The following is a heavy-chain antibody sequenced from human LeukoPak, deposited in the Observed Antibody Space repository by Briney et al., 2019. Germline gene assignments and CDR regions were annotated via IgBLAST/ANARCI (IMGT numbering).Heavy chain of an antibody. CDR3: ARDPSWDGYND. D-gene: IGHD5-24*01. V-gene: IGHV1-69*13. Sequence: GASVRVSCKASGGTFSSYAISWVRQAPGQGLEWMGGIIPIFGTANYAQKFQGRVTITADESTSTAYMELSSLRSEDTAVYYCARDPSWDGYNDWGQGTLVTVSS. CDR1: GGTFSSYA. CDR2: IIPIFGTA. J-gene: IGHJ4*02.